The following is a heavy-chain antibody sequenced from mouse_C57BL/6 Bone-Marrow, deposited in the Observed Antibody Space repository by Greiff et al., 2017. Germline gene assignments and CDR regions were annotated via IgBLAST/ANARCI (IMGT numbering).Heavy chain of an antibody. J-gene: IGHJ3*01. CDR2: FYPGSGNT. V-gene: IGHV1-76*01. CDR3: ARPGYYGSSFAY. D-gene: IGHD1-1*01. Sequence: QVQLKESGAELVRPGASVKLSCKASGYTFPDYYINWVKQRPGQGLEWIARFYPGSGNTYYNEKFKGKATLTAEKSSSTAYMQLSSLTSEDSAFYFCARPGYYGSSFAYWGQGTLVTVSA. CDR1: GYTFPDYY.